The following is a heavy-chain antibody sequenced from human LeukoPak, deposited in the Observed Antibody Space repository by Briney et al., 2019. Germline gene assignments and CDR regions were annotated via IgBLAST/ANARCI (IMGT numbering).Heavy chain of an antibody. CDR3: AHSSGWYPYYFDY. J-gene: IGHJ4*02. Sequence: GGSLRLSCAASGFTVSSNYMSWVREAPGKGLEWVSVIYSGGSTYYADSVKGRFTISRDNSKNTLYLQMNSLRAEDTAVYYCAHSSGWYPYYFDYWGLGTLVTVSS. D-gene: IGHD6-19*01. CDR2: IYSGGST. CDR1: GFTVSSNY. V-gene: IGHV3-53*01.